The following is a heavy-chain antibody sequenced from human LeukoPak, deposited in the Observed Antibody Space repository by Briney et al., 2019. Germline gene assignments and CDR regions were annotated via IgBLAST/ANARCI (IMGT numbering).Heavy chain of an antibody. CDR3: ARGTKDIAVAAFDY. J-gene: IGHJ4*02. V-gene: IGHV1-2*02. CDR1: GYTFTGYY. Sequence: GASVKVSCKASGYTFTGYYMHWVRQAPGQGLEWMGWINPNSGGTNYAQKFQGRVTMTRDTSISTAYMELSRLRSDDTAVYYCARGTKDIAVAAFDYXXQGXLXTVSS. D-gene: IGHD6-19*01. CDR2: INPNSGGT.